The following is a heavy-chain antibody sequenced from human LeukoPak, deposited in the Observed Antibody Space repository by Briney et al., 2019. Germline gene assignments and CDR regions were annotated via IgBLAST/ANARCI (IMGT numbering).Heavy chain of an antibody. V-gene: IGHV1-46*01. Sequence: ASVKVSCKASGYTFTSYYMHWVRQAPGQGLEWMGIINPSGGSTSYAQKFQGRVTMTSDMSTSTVYMELSSLRSEDTAVYYCARDGDITMVRGVITSGWFDPWGQGTLVTVSS. CDR2: INPSGGST. CDR3: ARDGDITMVRGVITSGWFDP. D-gene: IGHD3-10*01. J-gene: IGHJ5*02. CDR1: GYTFTSYY.